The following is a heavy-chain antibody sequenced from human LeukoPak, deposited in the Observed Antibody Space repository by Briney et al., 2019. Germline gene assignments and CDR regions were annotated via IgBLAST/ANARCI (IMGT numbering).Heavy chain of an antibody. D-gene: IGHD3-10*01. J-gene: IGHJ3*02. Sequence: SETLSLTCAVSSGSISNSNWWSWVRQPPGKGLEWIGEIYHTGTSNYNPSLKSRVTISVYKSKNQFSLILSSVTAADTALYYCARVLGFGKNYAFDIWGQGTMVTVSS. CDR3: ARVLGFGKNYAFDI. V-gene: IGHV4-4*02. CDR1: SGSISNSNW. CDR2: IYHTGTS.